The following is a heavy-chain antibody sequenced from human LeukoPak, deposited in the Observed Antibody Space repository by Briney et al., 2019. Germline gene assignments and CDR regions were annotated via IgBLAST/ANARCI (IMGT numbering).Heavy chain of an antibody. Sequence: GESLKISCQGSGYSSASYWIGWVRQMPGKGLEWMGIIYPADSDTRYSPSFQGQVTISADKSISTAYLQWSSLKASDTAMYYCASLRSYSDAFDIWGQGTMVTVSS. J-gene: IGHJ3*02. D-gene: IGHD2-21*01. CDR3: ASLRSYSDAFDI. CDR1: GYSSASYW. CDR2: IYPADSDT. V-gene: IGHV5-51*01.